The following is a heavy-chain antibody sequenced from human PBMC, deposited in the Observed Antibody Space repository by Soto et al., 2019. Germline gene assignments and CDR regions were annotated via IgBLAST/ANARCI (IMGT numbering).Heavy chain of an antibody. CDR3: ARPSMTTGLDNFDI. J-gene: IGHJ3*02. CDR2: IYYNGNT. V-gene: IGHV4-39*01. Sequence: TLSLTCTVSGGSISSSSDYWGWIRQPPGKGLEWIGNIYYNGNTYYNPSLKSRVTISVDTSKNQFSLKLSSVTAADTAIYYCARPSMTTGLDNFDIWGQGTMVTVSS. CDR1: GGSISSSSDY. D-gene: IGHD1-1*01.